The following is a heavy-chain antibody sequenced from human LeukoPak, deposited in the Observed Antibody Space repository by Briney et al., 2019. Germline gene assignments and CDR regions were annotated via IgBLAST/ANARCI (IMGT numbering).Heavy chain of an antibody. CDR2: IYHSGST. CDR1: GYSISSGYY. D-gene: IGHD3-22*01. J-gene: IGHJ4*02. V-gene: IGHV4-38-2*02. Sequence: SETLSLTCTVSGYSISSGYYWGWIRQPPGKGLEWIGSIYHSGSTYYNPSLKSRVTISVDTSKNQFSLKLSSVTAADTAVYYCAGHYDSSGYYYHFDYWGQGTLVTVSS. CDR3: AGHYDSSGYYYHFDY.